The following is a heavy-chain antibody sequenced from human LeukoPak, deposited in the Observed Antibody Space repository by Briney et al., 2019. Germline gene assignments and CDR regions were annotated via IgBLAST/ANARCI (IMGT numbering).Heavy chain of an antibody. CDR1: GGSISSYY. Sequence: SETLSLTCTVSGGSISSYYWSWVRQPAGKGLEGIGRIYTSGSTNYNPSLKSRVTMSVDTSKNQFSLKLSSVTAADTAVYYCARVYSGRDRIYYYYMDVWGKGTTVTVSS. D-gene: IGHD1-26*01. CDR3: ARVYSGRDRIYYYYMDV. CDR2: IYTSGST. J-gene: IGHJ6*03. V-gene: IGHV4-4*07.